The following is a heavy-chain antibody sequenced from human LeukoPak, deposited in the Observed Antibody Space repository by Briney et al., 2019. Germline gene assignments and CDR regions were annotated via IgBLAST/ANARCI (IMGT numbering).Heavy chain of an antibody. CDR3: AGDAVTMVRGVNY. J-gene: IGHJ4*02. Sequence: PGGSLRLSCAASGFTFSDYYMNWIRQAPGKGLEWVSYISGSGSTIYYADSVKGRFTISRDNAKNSLYLQMNSLRAEDTAVYYCAGDAVTMVRGVNYWGQGTLVTVSS. CDR1: GFTFSDYY. D-gene: IGHD3-10*01. V-gene: IGHV3-11*01. CDR2: ISGSGSTI.